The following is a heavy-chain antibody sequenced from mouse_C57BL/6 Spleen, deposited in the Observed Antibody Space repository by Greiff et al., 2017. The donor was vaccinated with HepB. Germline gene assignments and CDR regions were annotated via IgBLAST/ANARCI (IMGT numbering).Heavy chain of an antibody. CDR2: INPNNGGT. Sequence: EVQLQQSGPELVKPGASVKISCKASGYTFTDYYMNWVKQSHGKSLEWIGDINPNNGGTSYNQKFKGKATLTGDKSSSTAYMELRSLTSEDSAVYYCARNWDDAMDYWGQGTSVTVSS. V-gene: IGHV1-26*01. CDR3: ARNWDDAMDY. CDR1: GYTFTDYY. J-gene: IGHJ4*01. D-gene: IGHD4-1*01.